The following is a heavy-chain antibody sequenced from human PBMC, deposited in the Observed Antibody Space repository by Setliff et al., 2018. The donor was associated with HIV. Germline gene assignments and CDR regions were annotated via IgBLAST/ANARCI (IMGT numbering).Heavy chain of an antibody. D-gene: IGHD3-10*01. CDR2: IFASGSS. V-gene: IGHV4-4*09. Sequence: SETLSLTCTVSGGSISSYCWNWIRQPPGKGLEWIGYIFASGSSPYNPSLQSRVSISIDTSKNQFSLKLSSVTAADTAVYYCARRIVNSGSLPAKNWFVTWGQGRLVTVSS. CDR1: GGSISSYC. CDR3: ARRIVNSGSLPAKNWFVT. J-gene: IGHJ5*02.